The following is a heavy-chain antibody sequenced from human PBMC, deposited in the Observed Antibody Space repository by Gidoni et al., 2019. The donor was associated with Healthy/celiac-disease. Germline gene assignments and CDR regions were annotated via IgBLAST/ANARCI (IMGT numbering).Heavy chain of an antibody. Sequence: EVQLVQSGAEVIKPGESLKISCKGSGYSFTSYWIGWVRQMPGKGLEWMGIIYPGDSDTRYSPSFQGQVTISADKSISTAYLQWSSLKASDTAMYYCARSGVLPRYYYYYYMDVWGKGTTVTVSS. CDR3: ARSGVLPRYYYYYYMDV. V-gene: IGHV5-51*01. J-gene: IGHJ6*03. CDR2: IYPGDSDT. D-gene: IGHD2-2*01. CDR1: GYSFTSYW.